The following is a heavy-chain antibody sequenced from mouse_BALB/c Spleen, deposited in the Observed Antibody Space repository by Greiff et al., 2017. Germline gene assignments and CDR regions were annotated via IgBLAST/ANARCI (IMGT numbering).Heavy chain of an antibody. D-gene: IGHD1-1*01. V-gene: IGHV3-6*02. Sequence: EVKLMESGPGLVKPSQSLSLTCSVTGYSITSGYYWNWIRQFPGNKLEWMGYISYDGSNNYNPSLKNRISITRDTSKNQFFLKLNSVTTEDTATYYCASYGSSIAYWGQGTLVTVSA. CDR2: ISYDGSN. J-gene: IGHJ3*01. CDR1: GYSITSGYY. CDR3: ASYGSSIAY.